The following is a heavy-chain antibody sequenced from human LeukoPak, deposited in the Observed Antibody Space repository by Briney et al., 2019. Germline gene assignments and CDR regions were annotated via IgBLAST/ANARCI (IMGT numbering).Heavy chain of an antibody. CDR2: INFNGGST. V-gene: IGHV3-64D*08. Sequence: GPLRTPCSAPGFTFSSYAMHWVRPASGKGLEYFSGINFNGGSTYYADSVKGRFNISRDNSKSTLYLQMHSLRPEDTAVFYCVKTMVSFGGLIRTDAFDIWGQGTMVTVSS. CDR1: GFTFSSYA. D-gene: IGHD3-16*01. CDR3: VKTMVSFGGLIRTDAFDI. J-gene: IGHJ3*02.